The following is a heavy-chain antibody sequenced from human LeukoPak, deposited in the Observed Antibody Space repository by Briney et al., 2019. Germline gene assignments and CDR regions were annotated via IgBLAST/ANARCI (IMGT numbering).Heavy chain of an antibody. J-gene: IGHJ3*02. V-gene: IGHV3-48*04. CDR2: ISSSGSTI. CDR3: ARDLDAYVVVIAYDAFDI. Sequence: GGSLRLSCAASGFTFSSYSMNWVRQAPGKGLEWVSYISSSGSTIYYADSVKGRFTISRDNAKNSLYLQMNSLRAEDTAVYYCARDLDAYVVVIAYDAFDIWGQGTMVTVSS. D-gene: IGHD2-21*01. CDR1: GFTFSSYS.